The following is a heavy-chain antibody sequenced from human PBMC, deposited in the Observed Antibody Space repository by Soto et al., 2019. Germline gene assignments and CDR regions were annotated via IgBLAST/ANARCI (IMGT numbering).Heavy chain of an antibody. J-gene: IGHJ5*02. V-gene: IGHV4-59*01. Sequence: SETLSLTCTVSGGSISSYYWSWIRQPPGKGLEWIGYIYYSGSTNYNPSLKSRVTISVDTSKNQFSLKLSSVTAADTAVYYCARDRCSSDSTLPQYQPLLYGDCFAPWSRGTLDTVS. CDR3: ARDRCSSDSTLPQYQPLLYGDCFAP. CDR1: GGSISSYY. D-gene: IGHD2-2*02. CDR2: IYYSGST.